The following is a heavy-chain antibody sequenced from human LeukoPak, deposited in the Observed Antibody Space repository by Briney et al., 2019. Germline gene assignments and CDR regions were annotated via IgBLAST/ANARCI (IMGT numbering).Heavy chain of an antibody. Sequence: SETLSLTCTVSGGSISSYYWSWIRQPPGKGLEWIGYIYYSGSTNYNPSLKSRVTISVDTSKNQFSLKLSSVTAADTAVYYCARVLQWLRAFDYWGQGTLVTVSS. J-gene: IGHJ4*02. CDR2: IYYSGST. CDR3: ARVLQWLRAFDY. CDR1: GGSISSYY. D-gene: IGHD5-12*01. V-gene: IGHV4-59*12.